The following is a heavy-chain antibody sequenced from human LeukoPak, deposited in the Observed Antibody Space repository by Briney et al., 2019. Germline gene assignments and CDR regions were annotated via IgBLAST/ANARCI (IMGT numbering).Heavy chain of an antibody. CDR3: AKRERVGTTIGH. Sequence: PGGSLRLSCAASGFTFTSFAMSWVRQAPGKGLEWVSAISTTGGTTYYADSVKGGFTISRDNSKKKLYLQMSSLRAEDTAVYYCAKRERVGTTIGHWGQGTLVTVSS. CDR2: ISTTGGTT. D-gene: IGHD1-26*01. J-gene: IGHJ4*02. CDR1: GFTFTSFA. V-gene: IGHV3-23*01.